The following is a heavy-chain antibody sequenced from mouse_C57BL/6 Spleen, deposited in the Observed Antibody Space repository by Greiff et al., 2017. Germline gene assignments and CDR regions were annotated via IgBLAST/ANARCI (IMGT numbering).Heavy chain of an antibody. CDR3: ARDDYDVRYAMDY. CDR1: GYTFTDYY. Sequence: VQLQQSGAELVRPGASVKLSCKASGYTFTDYYINWVKQRPGQGLEWIARIYPGSGNTYYNEKFKGKSTLTAEKSSSTAYMQLSSLTSEESAVYVGARDDYDVRYAMDYWGQGTSVTVSS. J-gene: IGHJ4*01. V-gene: IGHV1-76*01. CDR2: IYPGSGNT. D-gene: IGHD2-4*01.